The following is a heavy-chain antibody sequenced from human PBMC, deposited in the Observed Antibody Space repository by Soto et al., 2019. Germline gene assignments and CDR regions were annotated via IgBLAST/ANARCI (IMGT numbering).Heavy chain of an antibody. Sequence: QVQLVQSGAEVKKPGSSVKVSCKTYGDTFSSNGISLVRLAPGQGLEWMVKIIPIFGTANYAQKFQDRVTITADESTSTAYMELSSLRSEGTAVYYCAKELGCSSTAYYYYGMEVWGQGTTVSVTP. D-gene: IGHD2-2*01. CDR2: IIPIFGTA. V-gene: IGHV1-69*15. CDR3: AKELGCSSTAYYYYGMEV. CDR1: GDTFSSNG. J-gene: IGHJ6*01.